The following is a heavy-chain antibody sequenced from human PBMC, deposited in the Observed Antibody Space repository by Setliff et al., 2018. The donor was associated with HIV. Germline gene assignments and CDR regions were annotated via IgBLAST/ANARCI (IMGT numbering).Heavy chain of an antibody. CDR1: GGIGTYA. CDR3: ARGGRWWGPNNPSPHFYHMDL. V-gene: IGHV1-69*10. CDR2: SIPNYSVE. J-gene: IGHJ6*04. Sequence: SVKVSCKASGGIGTYAISWVRQAPGQGLEWMGGSIPNYSVETQKFRGRVSIYVDQSRRTAYMELRNLRFDDTALYFCARGGRWWGPNNPSPHFYHMDLWGSGTSVTVSS. D-gene: IGHD2-15*01.